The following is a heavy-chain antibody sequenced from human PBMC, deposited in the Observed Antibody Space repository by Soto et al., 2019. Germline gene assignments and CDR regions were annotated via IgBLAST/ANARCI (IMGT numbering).Heavy chain of an antibody. CDR1: GITFSTYW. CDR3: AVYGDYTLNY. D-gene: IGHD4-17*01. CDR2: IKSDGTST. J-gene: IGHJ4*02. V-gene: IGHV3-74*01. Sequence: EVQLVESGGGLVQPGESLRLSCAASGITFSTYWMHWVRQAPGKGLVWVSRIKSDGTSTSYADSVKGRFTISRDSAKNTLGLQMNSLRAEDTALYYCAVYGDYTLNYWGQGTLVTVSS.